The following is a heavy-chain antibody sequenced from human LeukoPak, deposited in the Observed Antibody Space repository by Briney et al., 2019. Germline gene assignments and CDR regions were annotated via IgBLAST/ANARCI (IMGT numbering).Heavy chain of an antibody. CDR1: GFTFSSYS. D-gene: IGHD2-2*01. CDR3: ARGYCSSTSCYGPFDY. CDR2: ISSSSSYI. V-gene: IGHV3-21*01. Sequence: GGSLRLSCAASGFTFSSYSMNWVRQAPGKGLEWVSSISSSSSYIYYADSVKGRFTISRDNAKNSLYLQMNSLRAEDTAVYYCARGYCSSTSCYGPFDYWGQGTLVTVSS. J-gene: IGHJ4*02.